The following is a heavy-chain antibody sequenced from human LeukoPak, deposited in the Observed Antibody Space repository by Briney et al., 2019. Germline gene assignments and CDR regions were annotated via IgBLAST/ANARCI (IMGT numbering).Heavy chain of an antibody. CDR3: ARGGFPGYSASWFY. J-gene: IGHJ4*02. CDR1: GDSISSANYY. Sequence: SQTLSLTCIVSGDSISSANYYWTWIRQPADRGLEWIGRISAIIGTSYDPSLKSRVTISVDTSKNQFSLNLNSVTAADTAVYYCARGGFPGYSASWFYWGQGTLVTVSS. D-gene: IGHD6-13*01. V-gene: IGHV4-61*02. CDR2: ISAIIGT.